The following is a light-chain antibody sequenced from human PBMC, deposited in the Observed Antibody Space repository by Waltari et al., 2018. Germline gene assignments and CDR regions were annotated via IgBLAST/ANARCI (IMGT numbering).Light chain of an antibody. CDR1: QSINSN. CDR3: QQYNKWPLT. J-gene: IGKJ4*01. V-gene: IGKV3-15*01. Sequence: EIVMTQSPATLSVSPGERATLSCRARQSINSNLAWYQQKPGQPPRLLLYGASTRATAIPARFSASGSGTEFTLTISSLQSEDFAVYYCQQYNKWPLTFGGGTKVEIK. CDR2: GAS.